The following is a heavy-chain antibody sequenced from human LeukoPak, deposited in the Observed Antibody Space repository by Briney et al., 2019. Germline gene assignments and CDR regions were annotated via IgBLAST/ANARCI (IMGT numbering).Heavy chain of an antibody. CDR3: ARDSHQYYYDSSGYY. D-gene: IGHD3-22*01. CDR1: GFTFSSYG. J-gene: IGHJ4*02. CDR2: IWYDGSNK. Sequence: GGSLRLSCAASGFTFSSYGMHWVRQAPGKGLEWVAVIWYDGSNKYYADSVKGRFTISRDNSKNTLYLQMNSLRAEDTAVYYCARDSHQYYYDSSGYYWGQGTLVTVSS. V-gene: IGHV3-33*01.